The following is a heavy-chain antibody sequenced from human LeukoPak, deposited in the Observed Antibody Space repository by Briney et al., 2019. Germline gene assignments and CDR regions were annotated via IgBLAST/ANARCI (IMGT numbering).Heavy chain of an antibody. J-gene: IGHJ4*02. CDR1: GFTFDDYA. CDR2: ISGDGGST. V-gene: IGHV3-43*02. D-gene: IGHD3-10*01. CDR3: AKGRLDYYGSGSYPDC. Sequence: GGSLRLSCAASGFTFDDYAMHWVRQAPGKGLEWVSLISGDGGSTYYADSVKGRFTIFRDNSKNSLYLQMNSLRTEDTALYYCAKGRLDYYGSGSYPDCWGQGTLVTVSS.